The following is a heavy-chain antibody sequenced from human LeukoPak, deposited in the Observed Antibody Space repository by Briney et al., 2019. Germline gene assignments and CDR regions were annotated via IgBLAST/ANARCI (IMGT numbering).Heavy chain of an antibody. Sequence: SETLSLTCTVSGGSISSGGYSWSWIRQHPGKGLEWIGYIYYSGSTYYNPSLKSRVTISVDTSKNQFSLKLSSVTAADTAVYYCARGDTADLFGWFDPWGQGTLVTVSS. CDR2: IYYSGST. CDR1: GGSISSGGYS. J-gene: IGHJ5*02. D-gene: IGHD5-18*01. V-gene: IGHV4-31*03. CDR3: ARGDTADLFGWFDP.